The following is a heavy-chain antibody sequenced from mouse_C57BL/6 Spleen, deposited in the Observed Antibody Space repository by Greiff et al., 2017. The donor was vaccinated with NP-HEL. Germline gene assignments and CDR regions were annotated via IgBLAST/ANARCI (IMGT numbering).Heavy chain of an antibody. V-gene: IGHV1-53*01. CDR2: INPSNGGT. J-gene: IGHJ3*01. CDR3: ARPLALHYYGSSSFAY. D-gene: IGHD1-1*01. Sequence: QVQLQQPGAELVMPGASVKLSCKASGYTFTSYWMHWVKQRPGQGLEWIGNINPSNGGTNYNEKFKSKATLTVDKSSSTAYMQLSSLTSEDSAVYYCARPLALHYYGSSSFAYWGQGTLVTVSA. CDR1: GYTFTSYW.